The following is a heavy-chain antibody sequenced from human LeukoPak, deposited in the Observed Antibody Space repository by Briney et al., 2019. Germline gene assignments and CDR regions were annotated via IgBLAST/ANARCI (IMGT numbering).Heavy chain of an antibody. V-gene: IGHV1-69*06. CDR1: GGTFSSYA. Sequence: ASVKVSCKASGGTFSSYAISWVRQAPGQGLEWMGGIIPIFGTANYAQKFQGRVTITADKSTSTAYMELSSLRSEDTAVYYCASNYYYDSSGSFDYWGQGTLVTVSS. CDR3: ASNYYYDSSGSFDY. J-gene: IGHJ4*02. CDR2: IIPIFGTA. D-gene: IGHD3-22*01.